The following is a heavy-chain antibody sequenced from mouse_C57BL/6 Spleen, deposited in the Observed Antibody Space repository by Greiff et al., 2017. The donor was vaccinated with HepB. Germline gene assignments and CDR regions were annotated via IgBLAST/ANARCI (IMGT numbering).Heavy chain of an antibody. D-gene: IGHD2-3*01. CDR3: ARRGVYDGYPFDY. Sequence: EVKLVESGGGLVKPGGSLKLSCAASGFTFSSYAMSWVRQTPEKRLEWVATISDGGSYTYYPDNVKGRFTISRDNAKNNLYLQMSHLKSEDTAMYYCARRGVYDGYPFDYWGQGTTLTVSS. CDR1: GFTFSSYA. V-gene: IGHV5-4*03. J-gene: IGHJ2*01. CDR2: ISDGGSYT.